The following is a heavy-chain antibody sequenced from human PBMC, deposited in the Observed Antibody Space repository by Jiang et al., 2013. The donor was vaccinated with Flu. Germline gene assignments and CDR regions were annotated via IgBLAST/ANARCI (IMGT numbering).Heavy chain of an antibody. J-gene: IGHJ4*02. CDR3: ARARAPEIAAYYFDS. CDR2: IYYSGYT. V-gene: IGHV4-31*01. Sequence: EWIGTIYYSGYTYYNPSLKSLVTMSVDTSKNQFSLNLRSVTAADTAVYYCARARAPEIAAYYFDSWGQGTLVTVSS. D-gene: IGHD6-13*01.